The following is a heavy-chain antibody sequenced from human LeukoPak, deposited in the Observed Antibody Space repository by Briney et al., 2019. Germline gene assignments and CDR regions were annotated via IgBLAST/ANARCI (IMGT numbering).Heavy chain of an antibody. CDR1: GYTFNAYY. Sequence: ASVKVPRKASGYTFNAYYMHWVRQAPGQGLEWMGWINPNDGSADYAQRFQGRVTMTRDTSISTAYMEVSRLRSDDTAVYYCARGKYRTPLDYWGQGTLVTVSS. V-gene: IGHV1-2*02. D-gene: IGHD1-1*01. CDR3: ARGKYRTPLDY. J-gene: IGHJ4*02. CDR2: INPNDGSA.